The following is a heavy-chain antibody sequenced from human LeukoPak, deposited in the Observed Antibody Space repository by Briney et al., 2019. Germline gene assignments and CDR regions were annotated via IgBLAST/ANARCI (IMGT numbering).Heavy chain of an antibody. CDR2: ISYDGSNK. CDR3: AKDGIQLWLPYYYYYYMDV. CDR1: GFTFSSYG. D-gene: IGHD5-18*01. J-gene: IGHJ6*03. Sequence: PGGSLRLSCAASGFTFSSYGMHWVRQAPGKGLEWVAVISYDGSNKYYADSVKGRFTISRDNSKNTLYLQMNSLRAEDTAVYYRAKDGIQLWLPYYYYYYMDVWGKGTTVTVSS. V-gene: IGHV3-30*18.